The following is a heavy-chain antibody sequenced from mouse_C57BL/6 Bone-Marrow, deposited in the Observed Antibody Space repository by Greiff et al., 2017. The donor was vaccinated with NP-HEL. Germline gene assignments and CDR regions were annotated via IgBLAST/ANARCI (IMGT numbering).Heavy chain of an antibody. CDR3: ARAGSIPFDY. J-gene: IGHJ2*01. D-gene: IGHD1-1*01. CDR1: GFTFSDYG. Sequence: EVQRVESGGGLVQPGGSLKLSCAASGFTFSDYGMAWVRQAPRKGPEWVAFISNLAYSIYYADTVTGRFTISRENAKNTLYLEMSSLRSEDTAMYYCARAGSIPFDYWGQGTTLTVSS. CDR2: ISNLAYSI. V-gene: IGHV5-15*01.